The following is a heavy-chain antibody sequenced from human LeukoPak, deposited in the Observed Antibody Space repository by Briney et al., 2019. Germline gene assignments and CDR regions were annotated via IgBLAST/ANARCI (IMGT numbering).Heavy chain of an antibody. CDR2: ISSSSSYI. CDR1: GFTFSSYS. V-gene: IGHV3-21*01. J-gene: IGHJ3*02. Sequence: GGSLRLSCAASGFTFSSYSMNWVRQAPGKGLEWVSSISSSSSYIYYADSVKGRFTISRDNAKNSLYLQMNSLRAEDTAVYYCASPNSSSYAFDIWGQGTMVTVSS. CDR3: ASPNSSSYAFDI. D-gene: IGHD6-13*01.